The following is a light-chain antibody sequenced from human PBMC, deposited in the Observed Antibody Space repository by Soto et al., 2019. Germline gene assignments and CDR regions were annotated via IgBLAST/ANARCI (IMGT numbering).Light chain of an antibody. CDR3: QQRSNWLYT. CDR1: QSVSSY. J-gene: IGKJ2*01. V-gene: IGKV3-11*01. CDR2: DAS. Sequence: EIVLTQSPATLSLSPGERATLSCRASQSVSSYLAWYQQKPGQAPRLLIYDASNRATGIPARFSGSGSGTDVTLTISSLAPQDFAVYYCQQRSNWLYTFGQGTKLEIK.